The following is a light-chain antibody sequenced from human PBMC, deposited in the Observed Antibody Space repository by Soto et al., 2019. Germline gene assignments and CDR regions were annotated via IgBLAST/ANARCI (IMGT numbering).Light chain of an antibody. CDR3: QPANSFPLT. V-gene: IGKV1-12*01. Sequence: DIQMTQTPFSVSASVGDRVSITCRASQGISSWLAWYQQIPGRAPKLLIYTGSSLQSGVPSRFSGNGSGTDYTVTFGSLQPEDVSTYDCQPANSFPLTFGGGTKVEIK. CDR1: QGISSW. CDR2: TGS. J-gene: IGKJ4*01.